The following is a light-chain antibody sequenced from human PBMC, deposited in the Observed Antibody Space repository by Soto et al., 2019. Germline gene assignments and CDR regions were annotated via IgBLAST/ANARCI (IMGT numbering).Light chain of an antibody. J-gene: IGKJ2*01. CDR3: QQYGSSPPET. Sequence: EIVLTQSPGTLSLSPGERATLSCRASQSVSSSYLAWYQQKPGQAPRLLIYGASSRATGIPDTFSGSGSGTDFTLTISRLEHEAFAVYYCQQYGSSPPETFGHGTKLEIK. CDR2: GAS. CDR1: QSVSSSY. V-gene: IGKV3-20*01.